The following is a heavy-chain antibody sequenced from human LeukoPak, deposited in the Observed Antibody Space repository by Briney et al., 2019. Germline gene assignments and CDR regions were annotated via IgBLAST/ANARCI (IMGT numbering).Heavy chain of an antibody. Sequence: PGGSLRLSCAASGFTFSSYPMSWVRQAPGKGLEWVAVISYDGSNKYYADSVKGRFTISRDNSKNTLYLQMNSLRAEDTAVYYCARDNDGSYYYYYGMDVWGQGTTVTVSS. J-gene: IGHJ6*02. CDR1: GFTFSSYP. D-gene: IGHD5-24*01. V-gene: IGHV3-30-3*01. CDR3: ARDNDGSYYYYYGMDV. CDR2: ISYDGSNK.